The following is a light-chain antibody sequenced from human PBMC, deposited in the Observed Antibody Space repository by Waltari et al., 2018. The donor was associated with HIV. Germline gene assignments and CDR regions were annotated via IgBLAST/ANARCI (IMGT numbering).Light chain of an antibody. CDR3: QQYYSTPRT. Sequence: DIVMTQSPDSLAVSLGERATINCKSSQSVLYSSNNKNYLAWYQQKPGQPPKLLIYWASTRESGVPDRFSGSGSGTDFALSFSRLQAEDVAVYCCQQYYSTPRTFGQGTKVEIK. CDR2: WAS. J-gene: IGKJ1*01. V-gene: IGKV4-1*01. CDR1: QSVLYSSNNKNY.